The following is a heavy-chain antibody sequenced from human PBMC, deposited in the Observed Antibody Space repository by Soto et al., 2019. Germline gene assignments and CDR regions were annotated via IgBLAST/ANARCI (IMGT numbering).Heavy chain of an antibody. V-gene: IGHV4-31*03. CDR1: GDSISGGSYY. CDR2: IYDSGRA. Sequence: TSETLSLTCTVSGDSISGGSYYWSWIRQHPGKGLEWIGYIYDSGRAYYNPSLKSRLTISVDTSENQFSLRLSSVTAADTAVYYCAKETPGGYGYASWGQGILVTVSS. J-gene: IGHJ5*02. D-gene: IGHD5-18*01. CDR3: AKETPGGYGYAS.